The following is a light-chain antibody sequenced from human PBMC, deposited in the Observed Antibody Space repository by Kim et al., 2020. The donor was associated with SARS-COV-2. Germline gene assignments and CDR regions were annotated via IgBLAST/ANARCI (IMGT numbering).Light chain of an antibody. CDR1: QSTGTY. V-gene: IGKV1-39*01. Sequence: SASVGDRITSTCRASQSTGTYLNWYQKKPGKPPKPLIYAASSLESGVPSRFSGSGSGRDFTLTISSLQPEDFATYYCQQSSTSPYTFGQGTKLEI. J-gene: IGKJ2*01. CDR3: QQSSTSPYT. CDR2: AAS.